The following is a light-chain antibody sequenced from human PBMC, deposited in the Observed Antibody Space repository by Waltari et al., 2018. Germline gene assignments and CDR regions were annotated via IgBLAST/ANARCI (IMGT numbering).Light chain of an antibody. Sequence: QSAPTQPPSVSQTPGPRVTIPCSGGASDIGSHVVHWCRQVPGAAPELIIFDNDQRPSGAPDRISASKSGTSASLAISDLQSEDAGDYFCLVWKNIPNGPVFGGGTKLTVL. CDR3: LVWKNIPNGPV. CDR2: DND. CDR1: ASDIGSHV. J-gene: IGLJ3*02. V-gene: IGLV1-44*01.